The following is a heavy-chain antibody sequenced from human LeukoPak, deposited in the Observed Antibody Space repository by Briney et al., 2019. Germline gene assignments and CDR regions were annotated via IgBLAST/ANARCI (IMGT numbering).Heavy chain of an antibody. CDR3: ARGLIQYYYYGMDV. V-gene: IGHV1-8*01. J-gene: IGHJ6*02. Sequence: ASVKVSCKASGYTFTSYDINWGGQATGQGLEWMGWMNPNSGNTGYAQKFQGRVTMTRTTSISTAYLELSSLRSADTAVYYCARGLIQYYYYGMDVWGQGTTVTVSS. CDR1: GYTFTSYD. CDR2: MNPNSGNT.